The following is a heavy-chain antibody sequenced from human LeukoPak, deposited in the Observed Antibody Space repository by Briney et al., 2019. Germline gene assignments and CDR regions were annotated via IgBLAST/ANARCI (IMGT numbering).Heavy chain of an antibody. Sequence: KPSETLSLTCTVSGGSISSYYWSWIRQPPGKGLEWIGYISYRMSTNYNPSLKSRVTISVDTSKNQFSLKLSSVTAADTAVYYCAREGVDTAMAPSYWGQGEPVTVSS. CDR3: AREGVDTAMAPSY. CDR2: ISYRMST. J-gene: IGHJ4*02. CDR1: GGSISSYY. V-gene: IGHV4-59*01. D-gene: IGHD5-18*01.